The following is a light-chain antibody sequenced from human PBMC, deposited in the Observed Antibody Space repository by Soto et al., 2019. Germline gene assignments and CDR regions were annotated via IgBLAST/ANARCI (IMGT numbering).Light chain of an antibody. J-gene: IGLJ1*01. CDR2: DVS. CDR1: SSDVGGYNY. CDR3: CSYAGSYTRV. V-gene: IGLV2-11*01. Sequence: SVLTQPRSVSRSPGQSVTITCTGTSSDVGGYNYVSWYQQHPGKAPKHMIYDVSKRPSGVPDRFSGSKSGNTASLTISGLQAEDEADYYCCSYAGSYTRVFGTRTKVTVL.